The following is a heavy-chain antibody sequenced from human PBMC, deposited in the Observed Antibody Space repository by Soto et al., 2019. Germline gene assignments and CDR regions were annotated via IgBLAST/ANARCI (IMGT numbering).Heavy chain of an antibody. Sequence: QVQLQQWGAGLLKPSETLSLTCAVYGGSFSHYYWSWIRQPPGEGLEWIGEIDHSGNTKYNPSLKSRVTISVDTSNYQLSLRLTSVTAADMAVYYCATHCSGASCHFGLFAWGQGTLVTVSS. J-gene: IGHJ5*02. D-gene: IGHD2-15*01. V-gene: IGHV4-34*02. CDR1: GGSFSHYY. CDR2: IDHSGNT. CDR3: ATHCSGASCHFGLFA.